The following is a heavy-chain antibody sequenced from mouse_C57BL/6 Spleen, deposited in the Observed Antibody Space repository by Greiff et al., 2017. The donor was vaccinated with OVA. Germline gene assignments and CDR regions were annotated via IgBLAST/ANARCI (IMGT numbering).Heavy chain of an antibody. Sequence: VQLQESGPELVKPGASVKISCKASGYAFSSSWMNWVKQRPGKGLEWIGRIYPGDGDTNYNGKFKGKATLTADKSSSTAYMQLSSLTSEDSAVYFCARRGLYYDYSYAMDYWGQGTSVTVSS. V-gene: IGHV1-82*01. J-gene: IGHJ4*01. CDR3: ARRGLYYDYSYAMDY. D-gene: IGHD2-4*01. CDR1: GYAFSSSW. CDR2: IYPGDGDT.